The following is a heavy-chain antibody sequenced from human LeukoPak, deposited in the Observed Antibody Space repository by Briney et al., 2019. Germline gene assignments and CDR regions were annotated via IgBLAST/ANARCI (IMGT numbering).Heavy chain of an antibody. CDR2: ISYDGSNK. D-gene: IGHD1-26*01. CDR3: ASSGSRPNAFDI. CDR1: GFTFSSYG. J-gene: IGHJ3*02. Sequence: GGSLRLSCAASGFTFSSYGMHWVCQAPGKGLEWVAVISYDGSNKYYADSVKGRFTISRDNSKNTLYLQMNSLRVEDTAVYYCASSGSRPNAFDIWGQGTMATVSS. V-gene: IGHV3-30*03.